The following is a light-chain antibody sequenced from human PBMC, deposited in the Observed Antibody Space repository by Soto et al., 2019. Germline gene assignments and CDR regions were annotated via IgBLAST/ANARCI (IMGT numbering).Light chain of an antibody. CDR2: ADN. J-gene: IGLJ2*01. V-gene: IGLV1-40*01. Sequence: QAVLTQTPSVSGAPGQKITMSCTGSSSNIGAGYDVHWYQQLPGAAPRLLIYADNIRPSGVPDRFSASNSGTSASLAITGLQGEDEAVYYCQSYDTSLSGVIFGAGTKLTVL. CDR1: SSNIGAGYD. CDR3: QSYDTSLSGVI.